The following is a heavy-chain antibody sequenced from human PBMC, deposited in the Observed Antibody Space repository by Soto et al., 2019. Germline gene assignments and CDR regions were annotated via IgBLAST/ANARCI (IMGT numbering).Heavy chain of an antibody. CDR2: INDSGDT. J-gene: IGHJ4*02. CDR1: GFTFSSYG. V-gene: IGHV3-23*01. Sequence: GGSLRLSCADSGFTFSSYGMSWVRQAPWKGLEWVSSINDSGDTYYGDSVKGRFTISRDNSKNTLYLQLNSLSAEDTAVYYCAKRVAYSSSSAYFDYWAQGTLVTVSS. CDR3: AKRVAYSSSSAYFDY. D-gene: IGHD6-6*01.